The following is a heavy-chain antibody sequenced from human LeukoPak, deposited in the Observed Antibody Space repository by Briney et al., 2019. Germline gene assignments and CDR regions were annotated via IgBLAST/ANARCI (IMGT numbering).Heavy chain of an antibody. J-gene: IGHJ4*02. V-gene: IGHV4-39*01. CDR3: ARHWHY. Sequence: SETPSLTCTVSGGSISNSGYYWGWIRQPPGKGLEWIGSIYYSGSTYYNPSLKSRVTISVDTSKNQFSLKLSSVTATDTAVYYCARHWHYWGQGTLVTVSS. CDR1: GGSISNSGYY. CDR2: IYYSGST.